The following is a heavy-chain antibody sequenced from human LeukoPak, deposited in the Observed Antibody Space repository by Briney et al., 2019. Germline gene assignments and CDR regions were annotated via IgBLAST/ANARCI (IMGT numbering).Heavy chain of an antibody. CDR1: GSSISSGGYS. Sequence: SETLSLTCAVSGSSISSGGYSWSWIRQPPGKGLEWIGYIYHSGSTYYNPSLKSRVTISVDRSKNQFSLKLSSVTAADTAVYYCARDSGMVRGEAYYYYGMDVWGKGTTVTVSS. V-gene: IGHV4-30-2*01. CDR2: IYHSGST. D-gene: IGHD3-10*01. CDR3: ARDSGMVRGEAYYYYGMDV. J-gene: IGHJ6*04.